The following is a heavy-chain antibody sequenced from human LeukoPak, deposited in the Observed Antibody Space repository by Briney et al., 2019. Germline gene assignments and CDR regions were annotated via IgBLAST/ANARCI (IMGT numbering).Heavy chain of an antibody. D-gene: IGHD3-22*01. J-gene: IGHJ4*02. V-gene: IGHV4-4*07. CDR3: ARGGLDYYDSSGIDY. Sequence: SETLFLTCTVSGGSIGSYFWSWIRQPAGKGLEWIGRISTSGSTSYKSSLKSRVTMSIDTSKNQFSLKLTSVTAADTAVYYCARGGLDYYDSSGIDYWGQGTLVTVSS. CDR1: GGSIGSYF. CDR2: ISTSGST.